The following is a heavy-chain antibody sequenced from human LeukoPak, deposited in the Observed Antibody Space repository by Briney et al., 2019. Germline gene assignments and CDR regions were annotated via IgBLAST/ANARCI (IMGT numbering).Heavy chain of an antibody. Sequence: GGSLRLSCAASGFTFSSYAMSWVRQAPGKGLEWVAAISGSGSSTYYADSVKGRFTISRDNSKNTVYLQMNSLRVEDTAVFYCAKTLGPMATATGDYWGQGTLVTVSS. J-gene: IGHJ4*02. V-gene: IGHV3-23*01. CDR3: AKTLGPMATATGDY. D-gene: IGHD1-26*01. CDR1: GFTFSSYA. CDR2: ISGSGSST.